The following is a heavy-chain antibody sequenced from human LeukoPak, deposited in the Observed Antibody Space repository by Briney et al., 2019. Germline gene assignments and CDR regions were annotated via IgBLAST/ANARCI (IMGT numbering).Heavy chain of an antibody. CDR2: INHSGST. CDR3: AKGATTFWD. CDR1: GGSFSGDY. J-gene: IGHJ4*02. D-gene: IGHD1-26*01. Sequence: PSETLSLTCAVYGGSFSGDYWSWIRQPPGKGLEWIGEINHSGSTNYNPSLKSRVTVSVDTSKNQFSLKLSSVTAADTAVYYCAKGATTFWDWGQGTLVTVSS. V-gene: IGHV4-34*01.